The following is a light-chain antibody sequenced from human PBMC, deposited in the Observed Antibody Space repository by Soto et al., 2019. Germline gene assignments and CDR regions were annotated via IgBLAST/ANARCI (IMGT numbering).Light chain of an antibody. V-gene: IGKV1-27*01. J-gene: IGKJ1*01. CDR1: LTISNN. CDR2: AAS. Sequence: DIQMSQSPSSLSASVVDRVSITCRASLTISNNLAWYQQKRGKLPQLLIYAASSIECGVPYRFSGSGSGTDFTLTITRLEPEDVAVYYCQQYRSSPPTFGQGTKVDI. CDR3: QQYRSSPPT.